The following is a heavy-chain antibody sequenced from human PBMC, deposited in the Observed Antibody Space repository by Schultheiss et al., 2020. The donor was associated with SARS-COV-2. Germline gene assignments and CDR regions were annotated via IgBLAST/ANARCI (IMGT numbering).Heavy chain of an antibody. D-gene: IGHD3-10*01. CDR1: GGSISGYF. J-gene: IGHJ6*02. CDR2: IYYSGST. V-gene: IGHV4-59*01. CDR3: AREGVTLLWFGELFSRYGMDV. Sequence: SETLSLTCSVSGGSISGYFWSWIRQPPGKGLEWIGYIYYSGSTNYNPSLKSRVTISVDTSKNQFSLNLSSVTAADTAVYYCAREGVTLLWFGELFSRYGMDVWGQGTTVTVSS.